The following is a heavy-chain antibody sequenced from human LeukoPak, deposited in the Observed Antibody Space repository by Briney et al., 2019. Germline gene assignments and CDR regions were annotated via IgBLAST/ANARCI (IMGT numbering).Heavy chain of an antibody. J-gene: IGHJ4*02. CDR1: GFTFSSYG. D-gene: IGHD5-12*01. V-gene: IGHV3-48*04. CDR3: ARAVGYSGFPDY. CDR2: ISSGGSTI. Sequence: SGGSLRLSCAASGFTFSSYGMSWVRQAPGKGLEWVSYISSGGSTIYYADSVRGRFTISRDNAKNSLYLQMNSLRAEDTAVYYCARAVGYSGFPDYWGQGTLVTVSS.